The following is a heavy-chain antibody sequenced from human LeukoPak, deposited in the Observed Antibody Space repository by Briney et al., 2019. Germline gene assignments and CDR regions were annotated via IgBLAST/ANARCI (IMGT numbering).Heavy chain of an antibody. CDR2: INHSGST. CDR1: GGSFSGYY. Sequence: SETLSLTCAVYGGSFSGYYWSWIRQPPGKGLEWIGEINHSGSTNYNPSLKSRVTISVDTSKNQFSLKLSSVTAADTAVYYCARGPADYDFWSGYRAQYYYGMDVWGQGTTVTVSS. D-gene: IGHD3-3*01. V-gene: IGHV4-34*01. J-gene: IGHJ6*02. CDR3: ARGPADYDFWSGYRAQYYYGMDV.